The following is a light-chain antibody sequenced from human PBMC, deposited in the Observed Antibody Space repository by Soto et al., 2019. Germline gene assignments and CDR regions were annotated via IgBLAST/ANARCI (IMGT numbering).Light chain of an antibody. CDR1: QSISSY. V-gene: IGKV1-39*01. J-gene: IGKJ5*01. Sequence: DIQMTQSPSSLSASVGDRVTITCRASQSISSYLNWYQQKPGKAPKLLIYAASSLQSGVPSRFSGGGSGTDFTLTISSLQPEDVATYYCQQSYSTLITFGQGTRLEIK. CDR2: AAS. CDR3: QQSYSTLIT.